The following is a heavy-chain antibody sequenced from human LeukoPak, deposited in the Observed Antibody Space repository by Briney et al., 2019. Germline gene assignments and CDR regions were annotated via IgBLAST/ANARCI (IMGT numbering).Heavy chain of an antibody. CDR2: VRGKAYGGTT. J-gene: IGHJ4*02. CDR3: TRVQAAAGRRDFDY. CDR1: GFTFGDYA. Sequence: GRSLRLSCTASGFTFGDYAMSWFRQAPGKGLEWVGFVRGKAYGGTTEYAASVKGRFTISRDDSKSIAYLQMNSLKTEDTAVYYCTRVQAAAGRRDFDYWGQGTLVTVSS. D-gene: IGHD6-13*01. V-gene: IGHV3-49*03.